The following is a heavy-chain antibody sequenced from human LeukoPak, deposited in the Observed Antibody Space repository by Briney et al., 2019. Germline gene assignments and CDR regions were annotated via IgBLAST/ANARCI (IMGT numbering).Heavy chain of an antibody. V-gene: IGHV1-18*01. CDR1: GYTFTSYG. CDR3: ARIFLRGSGPFPFKY. D-gene: IGHD3-3*01. J-gene: IGHJ4*02. Sequence: ASVKVSCKASGYTFTSYGISWVRQAPGQGLEWMGWISAYNGNTNYAQKLQGRVTMTTVTSTSTAYMELRSLRSDDTAVYYCARIFLRGSGPFPFKYWGQGTLVTVSS. CDR2: ISAYNGNT.